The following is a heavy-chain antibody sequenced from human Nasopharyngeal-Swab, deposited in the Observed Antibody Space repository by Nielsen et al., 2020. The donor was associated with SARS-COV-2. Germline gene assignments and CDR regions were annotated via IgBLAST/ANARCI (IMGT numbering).Heavy chain of an antibody. CDR2: IYYSGST. CDR3: ARDRTDYDILTGWSYYGMDV. V-gene: IGHV4-31*02. Sequence: WIRQPPGKGLEWIGYIYYSGSTYYNPSLKSRVTISVDTSKNQFSLKLSSVTAADTAVYYRARDRTDYDILTGWSYYGMDVWGQGTTVTVSS. J-gene: IGHJ6*02. D-gene: IGHD3-9*01.